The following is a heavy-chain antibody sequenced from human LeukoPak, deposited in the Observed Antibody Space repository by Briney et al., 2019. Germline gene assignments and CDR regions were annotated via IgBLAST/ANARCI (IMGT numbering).Heavy chain of an antibody. Sequence: GGSLRLSCAACGFTVSSNYMSWVRQAPGKGLEWVSVIYSGGSTYYADSVKGRFTISRDNSKNTLYLQMNSLRAEDTAVYYCARPRIWFGNTLEDYWGQGTLVTVSS. CDR3: ARPRIWFGNTLEDY. V-gene: IGHV3-53*01. D-gene: IGHD3-10*01. J-gene: IGHJ4*02. CDR1: GFTVSSNY. CDR2: IYSGGST.